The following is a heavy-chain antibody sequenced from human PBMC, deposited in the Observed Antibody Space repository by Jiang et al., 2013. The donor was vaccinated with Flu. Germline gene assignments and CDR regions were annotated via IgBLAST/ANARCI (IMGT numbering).Heavy chain of an antibody. CDR2: ISAYNGNT. Sequence: SVKVSCKASGYTFTSYGISWVRQAPGQGLEWMGWISAYNGNTNYAQKLQGRVTMTTDTSTSTAYMELRSLRSDDTAVYYCARDRDFDYGGIYAGYWGQGTLVTVSS. V-gene: IGHV1-18*01. D-gene: IGHD4-23*01. J-gene: IGHJ4*02. CDR3: ARDRDFDYGGIYAGY. CDR1: GYTFTSYG.